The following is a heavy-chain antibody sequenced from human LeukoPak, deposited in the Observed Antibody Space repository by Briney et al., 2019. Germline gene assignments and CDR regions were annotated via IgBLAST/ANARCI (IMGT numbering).Heavy chain of an antibody. D-gene: IGHD6-13*01. V-gene: IGHV4-61*01. Sequence: SETLSLTCTVSGGSVSSGSYFWSWIRQPPGKGLEWIGYISYSGSTNYNPSLKSRVTISVDTSKNQFSLKLNSVAAADTAVYYCARETAAAGTGWFDPWGQGTLVTVSS. CDR2: ISYSGST. J-gene: IGHJ5*02. CDR3: ARETAAAGTGWFDP. CDR1: GGSVSSGSYF.